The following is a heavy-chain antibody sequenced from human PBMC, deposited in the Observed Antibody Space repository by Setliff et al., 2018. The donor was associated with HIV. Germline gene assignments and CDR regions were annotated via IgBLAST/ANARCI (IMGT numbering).Heavy chain of an antibody. V-gene: IGHV1-69*04. CDR1: GGPFTSSS. J-gene: IGHJ5*02. CDR3: AKDSTSSFGANWFDP. D-gene: IGHD3-10*01. CDR2: IIPILGVP. Sequence: SVKVSCKASGGPFTSSSIGWVRQAPGQGLEWMGRIIPILGVPRYAQKFQGRVTITADKSTSTSYMHLSSLRAEDTAVYYCAKDSTSSFGANWFDPWGQGTLVTVSS.